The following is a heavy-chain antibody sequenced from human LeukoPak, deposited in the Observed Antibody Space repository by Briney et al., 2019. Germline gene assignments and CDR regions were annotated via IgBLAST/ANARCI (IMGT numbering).Heavy chain of an antibody. CDR3: STTYYYDSSEGY. CDR1: GFAFSNAW. D-gene: IGHD3-22*01. V-gene: IGHV3-15*07. Sequence: PGGSLRLSCAASGFAFSNAWMNWVRQAPGKGLEWVGRIKSKTDGGTTDYAAPVKGRFTISRDDSKNTLYLQMNSLKTEDTAVYYCSTTYYYDSSEGYWGQGTLVTVSS. CDR2: IKSKTDGGTT. J-gene: IGHJ4*02.